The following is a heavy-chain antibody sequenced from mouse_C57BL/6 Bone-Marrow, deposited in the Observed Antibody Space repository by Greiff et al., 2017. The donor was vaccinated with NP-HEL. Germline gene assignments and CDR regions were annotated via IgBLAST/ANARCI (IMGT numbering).Heavy chain of an antibody. J-gene: IGHJ2*01. Sequence: VKLQESGAELVKPGASVKISCKASGYAFSSYWMNWVKQRPGKGLEWIGQIYPGDGDTNYNGKFKGKATLTADKSSSTAYMQLSSLTSEDSAVYFCARDYYGSSYGYFDYWGQGTTLTVSS. V-gene: IGHV1-80*01. CDR1: GYAFSSYW. D-gene: IGHD1-1*01. CDR2: IYPGDGDT. CDR3: ARDYYGSSYGYFDY.